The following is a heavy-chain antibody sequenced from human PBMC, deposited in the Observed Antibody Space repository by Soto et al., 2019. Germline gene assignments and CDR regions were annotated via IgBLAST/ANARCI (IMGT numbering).Heavy chain of an antibody. CDR2: INPNSGGT. Sequence: PGGSLRLSCAGSGYTFSGYYIHWLRQAPGQGLEWMGWINPNSGGTNYAQKFQGRVTVTRDTPTSTAYMELSRLTSDDTAVYYCARSLTEGYCTITGCYTRPLYGMDVWGQGTTVTVSS. CDR1: GYTFSGYY. D-gene: IGHD2-2*02. V-gene: IGHV1-2*02. CDR3: ARSLTEGYCTITGCYTRPLYGMDV. J-gene: IGHJ6*02.